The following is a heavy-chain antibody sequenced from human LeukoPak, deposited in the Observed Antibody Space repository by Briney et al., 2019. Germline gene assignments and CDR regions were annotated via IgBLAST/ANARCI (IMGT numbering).Heavy chain of an antibody. J-gene: IGHJ5*02. CDR1: GDSISSRTYY. D-gene: IGHD6-6*01. CDR3: ARDVSSMFPNWFAP. V-gene: IGHV4-31*03. CDR2: IWNSGST. Sequence: SQTLSLTCSVSGDSISSRTYYWPWIRQHPEKSLEWIGYIWNSGSTNYNPALKSRVTISVDTSKNQFSLKLTSVTAADTAIYYCARDVSSMFPNWFAPWGQGILVIVSS.